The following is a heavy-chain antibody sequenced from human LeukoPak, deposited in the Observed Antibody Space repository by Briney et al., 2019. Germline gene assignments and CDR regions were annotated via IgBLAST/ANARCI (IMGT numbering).Heavy chain of an antibody. CDR3: ARDPFGSNAFDI. CDR1: GGSITNYY. Sequence: SGTLSLKCIVAGGSITNYYWSWIRQPPGKGLEWIGYIYYSGSTKYNPSLKSRVTISVDTSNNQFSLRLSSVTAADTAVYYCARDPFGSNAFDIWGQGTVVAVSS. V-gene: IGHV4-59*01. J-gene: IGHJ3*02. D-gene: IGHD3-10*01. CDR2: IYYSGST.